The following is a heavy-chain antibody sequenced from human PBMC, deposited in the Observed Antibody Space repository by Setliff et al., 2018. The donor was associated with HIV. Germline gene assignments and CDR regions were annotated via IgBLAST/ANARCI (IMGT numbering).Heavy chain of an antibody. V-gene: IGHV3-64D*09. CDR3: ARSRAAGFDY. J-gene: IGHJ4*02. CDR2: ISSNGGST. CDR1: GFTFSSYA. Sequence: GGSLRLSCSASGFTFSSYAMHWVRQAPGKGLEYVSAISSNGGSTYYADSVKGRFTVSRDNSKNTLYLQMSSLRAEDTAVYYCARSRAAGFDYWGQGTLVTVSS. D-gene: IGHD6-13*01.